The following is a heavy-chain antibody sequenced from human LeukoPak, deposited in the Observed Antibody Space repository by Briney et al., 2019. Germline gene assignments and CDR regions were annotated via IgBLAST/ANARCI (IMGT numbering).Heavy chain of an antibody. J-gene: IGHJ5*02. CDR1: VYTFTSYD. Sequence: ASVKVSCKASVYTFTSYDINWVRQATGHGLEGMGWMNPNSGNIAYAQKFQGRVTITRNTSINTAYMELSSLTSEDTAMYYCARGRATVTTHWLDPWGQGTLVAVSS. CDR3: ARGRATVTTHWLDP. V-gene: IGHV1-8*03. CDR2: MNPNSGNI. D-gene: IGHD4-11*01.